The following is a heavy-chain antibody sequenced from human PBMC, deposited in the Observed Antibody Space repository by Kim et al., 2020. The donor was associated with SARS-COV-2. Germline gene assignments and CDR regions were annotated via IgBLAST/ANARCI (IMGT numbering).Heavy chain of an antibody. CDR3: AREGGYDSSGYYDNNDAFDI. CDR1: GFTFSSYS. V-gene: IGHV3-21*01. Sequence: GGSLRLSCAASGFTFSSYSMNWVRQAPGKGLEWVSSISSSSSYIYYADSVKGRFTISRDNAKNSLYLQMNSLRAEDTAVYYCAREGGYDSSGYYDNNDAFDIWGQGTMVTVSS. D-gene: IGHD3-22*01. J-gene: IGHJ3*02. CDR2: ISSSSSYI.